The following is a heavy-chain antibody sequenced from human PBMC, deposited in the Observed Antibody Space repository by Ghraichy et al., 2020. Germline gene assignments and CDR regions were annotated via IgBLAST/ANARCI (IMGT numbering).Heavy chain of an antibody. V-gene: IGHV1-69*13. CDR1: GGTFSSYA. J-gene: IGHJ1*01. CDR3: ARGALSQNPYFQH. D-gene: IGHD3-9*01. Sequence: SVKVSCKASGGTFSSYAISWVRQAPGQGLEWMGGIIPIFGTANYAQKSQGRVTITADESTSTAYMELSSLRSEDTAVYYCARGALSQNPYFQHWGQGTLVTVSS. CDR2: IIPIFGTA.